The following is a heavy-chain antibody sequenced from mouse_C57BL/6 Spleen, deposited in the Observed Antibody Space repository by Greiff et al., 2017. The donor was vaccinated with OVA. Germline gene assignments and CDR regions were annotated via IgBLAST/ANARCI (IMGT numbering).Heavy chain of an antibody. CDR3: AIYDYEYYFDY. J-gene: IGHJ2*01. CDR1: GYTFTSYG. CDR2: IYPRSGNT. V-gene: IGHV1-81*01. Sequence: VQRVESGAELARPGASVKLSCKASGYTFTSYGISWVKQRTGQGLEWIGEIYPRSGNTYYNEKFKGKATLTADKSSSTAYMELRSLTSEDSAVYFCAIYDYEYYFDYWGQGTTLTVSS. D-gene: IGHD2-4*01.